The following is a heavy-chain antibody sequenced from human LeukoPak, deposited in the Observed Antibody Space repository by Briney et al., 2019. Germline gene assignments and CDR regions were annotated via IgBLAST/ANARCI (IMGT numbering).Heavy chain of an antibody. J-gene: IGHJ3*02. CDR3: ARSLYYYDSRGYYSGAFDI. D-gene: IGHD3-22*01. CDR2: IYYSGST. CDR1: GGSISSYY. Sequence: SETLSLTCTVSGGSISSYYWSWIRQPPGKGLEWIGYIYYSGSTNYNPSLKSRVTISVDTSKNQFSLKLSSVTAADTAVYYCARSLYYYDSRGYYSGAFDIWGQGTMVTVSS. V-gene: IGHV4-59*01.